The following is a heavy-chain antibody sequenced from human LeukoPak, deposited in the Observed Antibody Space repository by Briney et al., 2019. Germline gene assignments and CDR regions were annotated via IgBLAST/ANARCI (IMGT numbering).Heavy chain of an antibody. D-gene: IGHD5-18*01. J-gene: IGHJ4*02. CDR2: ISSGGNTI. CDR1: GFTFSSYE. Sequence: HPGGSLRLSCAASGFTFSSYEMNWVRQAPGKGLEWVSYISSGGNTIYYADSVKGRFTISRDNAKNSPYLQMNSLRAEDTAVYYCAREGTGMVSFDYWGQGTLVTVSS. CDR3: AREGTGMVSFDY. V-gene: IGHV3-48*03.